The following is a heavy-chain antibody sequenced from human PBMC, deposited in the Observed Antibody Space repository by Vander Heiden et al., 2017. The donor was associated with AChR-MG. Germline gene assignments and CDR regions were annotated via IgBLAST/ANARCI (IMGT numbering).Heavy chain of an antibody. CDR3: ARDQAGATAFDY. Sequence: QVQLQESGPGLVKPSETLSLTCVVSGYSISSGYYWGWIRQPPGKGLEWIGSMSHSGSTFYNPSLKSRVTISLDTSKNQFSLKLSSVTAADTAVYYCARDQAGATAFDYWGQGTLVTVSS. J-gene: IGHJ4*02. D-gene: IGHD1-26*01. V-gene: IGHV4-38-2*02. CDR1: GYSISSGYY. CDR2: MSHSGST.